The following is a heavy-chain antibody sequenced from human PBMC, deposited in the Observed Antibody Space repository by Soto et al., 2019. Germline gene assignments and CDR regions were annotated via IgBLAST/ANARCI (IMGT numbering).Heavy chain of an antibody. V-gene: IGHV3-21*01. CDR2: ISSSSSYI. CDR3: ARGMTTVTPGY. Sequence: EVQLVESGGGLVKPGGSLRLSCAASGFTFSSYSMNWVRQAPGKGLEWVSSISSSSSYIYYADSVKGRFTISRDNAKNSLYLQMNGLRAEDTAVYYCARGMTTVTPGYWGQGTLVTVSS. D-gene: IGHD4-17*01. CDR1: GFTFSSYS. J-gene: IGHJ4*02.